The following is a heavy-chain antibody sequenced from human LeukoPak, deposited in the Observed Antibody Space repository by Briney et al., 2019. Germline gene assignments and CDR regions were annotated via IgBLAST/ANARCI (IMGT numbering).Heavy chain of an antibody. Sequence: ASVKVSCKASGYTFTSYGISWVRQAPGQGLEWMGWISAYNGNTNYAQKLQGRVTMTTGTSTSTAYMELRSLRSDDTAVYYCARVSLVRGFHWFDPWGQGTLVTVSS. V-gene: IGHV1-18*01. CDR1: GYTFTSYG. J-gene: IGHJ5*02. CDR3: ARVSLVRGFHWFDP. CDR2: ISAYNGNT. D-gene: IGHD3-10*01.